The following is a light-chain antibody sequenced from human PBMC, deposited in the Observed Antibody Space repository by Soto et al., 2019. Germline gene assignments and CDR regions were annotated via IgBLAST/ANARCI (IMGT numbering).Light chain of an antibody. CDR3: SSYTSSSTRV. CDR2: EVS. V-gene: IGLV2-14*01. J-gene: IGLJ3*02. Sequence: QSALTQPASVSGSAGQSITISCTGTSSDVGGYNYVSWYQQHPGKAPQLMIYEVSNRPSGVSNRFSGSKSGNTASLTISGLQAEDEADYYCSSYTSSSTRVFGGGTKLTVL. CDR1: SSDVGGYNY.